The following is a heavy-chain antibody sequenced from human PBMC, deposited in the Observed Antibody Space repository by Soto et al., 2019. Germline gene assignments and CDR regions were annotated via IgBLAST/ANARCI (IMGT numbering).Heavy chain of an antibody. D-gene: IGHD2-15*01. CDR3: AKDVEALDRVGGMDV. CDR2: ISYDGSNK. J-gene: IGHJ6*01. Sequence: PGGSLRLSCASSVFTFSSYGMPWVRQAPGKGLEWVAVISYDGSNKYYADSVKGRFTISRDNSKNTLYLQMNSLRAEDTAVYYCAKDVEALDRVGGMDVWGQGTTVTVSS. CDR1: VFTFSSYG. V-gene: IGHV3-30*18.